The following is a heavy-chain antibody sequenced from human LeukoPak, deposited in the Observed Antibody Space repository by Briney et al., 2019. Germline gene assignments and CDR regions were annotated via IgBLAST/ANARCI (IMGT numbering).Heavy chain of an antibody. D-gene: IGHD1-26*01. Sequence: GGSLRLSCAASGFTFSSFGMHWVRQTPGKGLEWVTFIHNYETTEYYADSVKGRFTISRDNSKNTVYLQMNSLRVEDAAVYYCAKDDPTGRYLWGQGTLVTVSS. V-gene: IGHV3-30*02. CDR3: AKDDPTGRYL. J-gene: IGHJ4*02. CDR2: IHNYETTE. CDR1: GFTFSSFG.